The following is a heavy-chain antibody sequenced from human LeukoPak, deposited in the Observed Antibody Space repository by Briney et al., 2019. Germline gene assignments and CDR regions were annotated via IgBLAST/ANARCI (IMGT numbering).Heavy chain of an antibody. V-gene: IGHV5-51*01. Sequence: GESLKISCKGSGYSFTSYWIGWVRQMPGKGLEWMGIIYPGDSDTRYSPSFQGQVTISADKSISTAYLQWSSLKASDTAMYYCARGAVGATIAYYYYYMDVWGKGTTVTVSS. J-gene: IGHJ6*03. D-gene: IGHD1-26*01. CDR2: IYPGDSDT. CDR3: ARGAVGATIAYYYYYMDV. CDR1: GYSFTSYW.